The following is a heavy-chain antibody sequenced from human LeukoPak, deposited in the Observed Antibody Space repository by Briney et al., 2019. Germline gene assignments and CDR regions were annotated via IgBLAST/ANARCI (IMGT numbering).Heavy chain of an antibody. CDR1: GGSFSGYY. CDR3: ARSLGFGELLGFDY. CDR2: INHSGST. V-gene: IGHV4-34*01. D-gene: IGHD3-10*01. J-gene: IGHJ4*02. Sequence: SETLSLTCAVYGGSFSGYYWSWIRQPPGKGLEWIGEINHSGSTNYNPSLKSRVTISVDTSKNQFSLKLSSVTAADTAVYYCARSLGFGELLGFDYWGQGTLVTVSS.